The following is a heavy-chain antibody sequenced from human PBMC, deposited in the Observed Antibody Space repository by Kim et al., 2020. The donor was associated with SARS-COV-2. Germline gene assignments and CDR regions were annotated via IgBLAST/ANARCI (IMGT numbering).Heavy chain of an antibody. CDR3: AKDEQLWLVTPLMDV. D-gene: IGHD5-18*01. Sequence: SVKGRFTISRDNSTNTLYLQMNSLRAEDTAVYYCAKDEQLWLVTPLMDVWGQGTTVTVSS. J-gene: IGHJ6*02. V-gene: IGHV3-23*01.